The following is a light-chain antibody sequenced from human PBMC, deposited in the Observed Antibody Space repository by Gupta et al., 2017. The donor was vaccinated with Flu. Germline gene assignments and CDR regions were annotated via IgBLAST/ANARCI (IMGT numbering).Light chain of an antibody. J-gene: IGLJ1*01. CDR1: SSNIGSNT. Sequence: QSVLTPPPSASGTPGQRVTISCSGSSSNIGSNTVNWYQQLPGTAPKLLIYSNNQRPSGVPDRFSGSKSGTSASLAISGLQSEDEADYYCAAWDDSLNGLVFGTGTKVTVL. V-gene: IGLV1-44*01. CDR2: SNN. CDR3: AAWDDSLNGLV.